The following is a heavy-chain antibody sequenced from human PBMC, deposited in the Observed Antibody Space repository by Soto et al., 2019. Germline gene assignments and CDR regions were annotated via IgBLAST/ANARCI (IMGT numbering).Heavy chain of an antibody. CDR2: ISYDGSNK. CDR1: GFTFSSYG. CDR3: AIENSITGTTPSNY. V-gene: IGHV3-30*03. D-gene: IGHD1-7*01. Sequence: QAGGSLRLSCAASGFTFSSYGMHWVRQAPGKGLEWVAVISYDGSNKYYADSVKGRFTISRDNSKNTLYLQMNSLRAEDTAVYYCAIENSITGTTPSNYWGQGTLVTVSS. J-gene: IGHJ4*02.